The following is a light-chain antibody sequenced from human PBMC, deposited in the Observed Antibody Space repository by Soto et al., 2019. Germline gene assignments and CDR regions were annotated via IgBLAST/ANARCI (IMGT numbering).Light chain of an antibody. CDR3: QQYGSSPNT. V-gene: IGKV3-20*01. Sequence: EIVLTQSPGTLSLSPGERATLSCSASQSVSSSYLAWYQQKPGQSPRLLIYGASSRATGIPDRFSGSGSGTDFTLTISRLEPEDFAVYYCQQYGSSPNTFGPGTKVDIK. CDR2: GAS. CDR1: QSVSSSY. J-gene: IGKJ3*01.